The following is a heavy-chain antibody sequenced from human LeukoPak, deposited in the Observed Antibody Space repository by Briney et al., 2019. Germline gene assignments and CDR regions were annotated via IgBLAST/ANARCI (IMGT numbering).Heavy chain of an antibody. V-gene: IGHV4-34*01. J-gene: IGHJ6*03. CDR1: GGSFSGYY. CDR3: ARGPRDILTGYEDYYYYYYMDV. CDR2: INHSGST. Sequence: SETLSLTCAVYGGSFSGYYWSWIRQPPGKGLEWIGEINHSGSTNYNPSLKSRVTISVDTSKNQFSLKLSSVTAADTAVYYCARGPRDILTGYEDYYYYYYMDVWGKGTTVTVSS. D-gene: IGHD3-9*01.